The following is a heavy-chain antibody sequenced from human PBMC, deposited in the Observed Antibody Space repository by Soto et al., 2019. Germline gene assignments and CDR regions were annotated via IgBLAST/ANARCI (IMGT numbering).Heavy chain of an antibody. D-gene: IGHD2-8*01. CDR3: VSQRTSVLTQAYFDY. CDR1: GGSFRNSNYY. J-gene: IGHJ4*02. CDR2: VYYRGRS. Sequence: SETLSRTCTVSGGSFRNSNYYWGWILQSPGKGLEWIGSVYYRGRSYSRSSVKSRVTISVDTSKNQFSLNLNSVTASDTAVYYCVSQRTSVLTQAYFDYWGPGALVTVSS. V-gene: IGHV4-39*01.